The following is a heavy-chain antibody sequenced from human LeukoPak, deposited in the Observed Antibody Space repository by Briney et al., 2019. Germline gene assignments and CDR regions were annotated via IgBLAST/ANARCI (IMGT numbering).Heavy chain of an antibody. CDR1: GGTFSSYA. D-gene: IGHD5-24*01. CDR2: IIPIFGTA. J-gene: IGHJ4*02. V-gene: IGHV1-69*01. CDR3: ARDLAPLAGRGGYNFGY. Sequence: SVKVSCKASGGTFSSYAISWVRQAPGQGLEWMGGIIPIFGTANYAQKFQGRVTITADESTSTAYMELSSLRSEDTAVYYCARDLAPLAGRGGYNFGYWGQGTLVTVSS.